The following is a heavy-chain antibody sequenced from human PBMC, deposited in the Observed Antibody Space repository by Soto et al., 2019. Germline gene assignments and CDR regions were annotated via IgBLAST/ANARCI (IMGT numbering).Heavy chain of an antibody. CDR3: AKEMYPRTELDSSSPWGDY. V-gene: IGHV3-30*18. J-gene: IGHJ4*02. D-gene: IGHD6-6*01. CDR2: MSYAGTYK. Sequence: GGSLRLSCAVSGFTFSDYGMHWVRQAPGKGLEWVAVMSYAGTYKYYADSVKGRFTISRDLSGNTLFLQMNSLRLEDTAVYFCAKEMYPRTELDSSSPWGDYWGQGTLVTVSS. CDR1: GFTFSDYG.